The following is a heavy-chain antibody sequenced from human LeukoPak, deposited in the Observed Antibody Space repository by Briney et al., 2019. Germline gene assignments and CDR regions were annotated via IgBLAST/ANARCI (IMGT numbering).Heavy chain of an antibody. CDR1: GFTLSSYW. D-gene: IGHD4-23*01. J-gene: IGHJ4*02. V-gene: IGHV3-74*01. CDR3: ARGRPHGNDY. CDR2: IASDGSST. Sequence: GGPLSLPCEASGFTLSSYWLNWVRQAPGKGLVWDSRIASDGSSTTYADSVKGRFSISRDNAKNTLYLQMNSLRVEDTAVYYCARGRPHGNDYWGQGTLVTVSS.